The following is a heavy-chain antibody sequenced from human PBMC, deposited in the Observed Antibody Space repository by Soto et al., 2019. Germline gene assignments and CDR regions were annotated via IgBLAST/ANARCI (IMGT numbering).Heavy chain of an antibody. CDR2: ISYDGSNK. Sequence: GGSLRLSCAASGFTFSSYGMHWVRQAPGKGLEWVAVISYDGSNKYYADSVKGRFTISRENSKNTLYLQMNSLRAEDTAVYYCAKDPGIAVAGDPSSDQAGYGMDVWGQGTTVTVSS. CDR3: AKDPGIAVAGDPSSDQAGYGMDV. V-gene: IGHV3-30*18. D-gene: IGHD6-19*01. J-gene: IGHJ6*02. CDR1: GFTFSSYG.